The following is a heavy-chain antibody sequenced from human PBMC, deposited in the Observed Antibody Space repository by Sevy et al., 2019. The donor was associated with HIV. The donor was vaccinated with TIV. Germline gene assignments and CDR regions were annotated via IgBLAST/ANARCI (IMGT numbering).Heavy chain of an antibody. CDR1: GYTFPGYY. CDR2: IKPDSGGP. V-gene: IGHV1-2*02. CDR3: VRDDRDGYFDY. J-gene: IGHJ4*02. Sequence: ASVKVSCKASGYTFPGYYMHWVRQAPGQGLEWMGWIKPDSGGPNYAPKFQGRVTLTRDTSISTAYMELSRLKSDDTAVYYCVRDDRDGYFDYWGQGTLVTVSS.